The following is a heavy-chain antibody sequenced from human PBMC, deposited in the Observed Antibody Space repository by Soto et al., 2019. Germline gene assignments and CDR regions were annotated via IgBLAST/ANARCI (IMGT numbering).Heavy chain of an antibody. CDR2: ISYSGST. CDR3: ASSSPHYDFWSGYSFWDAFDI. D-gene: IGHD3-3*01. V-gene: IGHV4-59*01. Sequence: QVQLQESGPGLVKPSETLSLTCTVSGGSISSYYWSWIRQPPGKGLVWIGYISYSGSTNYNPSLKSRVTISVDTSKNQFSLKLSSVTAADTAVYYCASSSPHYDFWSGYSFWDAFDIWGQGTMVTVSS. CDR1: GGSISSYY. J-gene: IGHJ3*02.